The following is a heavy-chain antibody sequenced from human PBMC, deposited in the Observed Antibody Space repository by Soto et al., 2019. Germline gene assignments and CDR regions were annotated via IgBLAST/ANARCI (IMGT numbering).Heavy chain of an antibody. CDR1: GYSFTNYW. CDR3: TRWVRIAARASFDY. Sequence: GESLKISCKGSGYSFTNYWIGWVRKMPGKGLEWMGIIYPGDSDTRYSPSFQGQVTISVDKSISTAYLQWSSLKASDTAMYYCTRWVRIAARASFDYWGQGTLVTVYS. D-gene: IGHD6-6*01. V-gene: IGHV5-51*01. CDR2: IYPGDSDT. J-gene: IGHJ4*02.